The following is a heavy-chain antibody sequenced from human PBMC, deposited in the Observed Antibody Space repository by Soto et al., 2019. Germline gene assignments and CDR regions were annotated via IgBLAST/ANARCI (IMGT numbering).Heavy chain of an antibody. CDR2: ISSSSRYI. J-gene: IGHJ4*02. CDR3: ARGSAEAGTAAIDH. Sequence: EVQLVESGGGLVKPGGSLRLSCAASGFTFSNYNMNWVRQAPGKGLEWVSSISSSSRYIYYADSVKGRFTISRDNAKKSLYLQMNTLRAEDTAVYYCARGSAEAGTAAIDHWGQGTLVTVSS. D-gene: IGHD6-19*01. CDR1: GFTFSNYN. V-gene: IGHV3-21*01.